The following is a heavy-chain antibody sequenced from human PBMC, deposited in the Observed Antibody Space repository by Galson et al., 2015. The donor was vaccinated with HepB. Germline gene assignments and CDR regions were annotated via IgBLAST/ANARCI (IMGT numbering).Heavy chain of an antibody. Sequence: SGAEVKKPGESLRISCKASGYTFTSYVINWVRQAPGQGLEWMGWISAYNGNTNYAQTLQGRVTMITDTSTSTAYMELRSLRSDDTAVYYCARGSTTVSGMDVWGQGTTVTVSS. CDR2: ISAYNGNT. J-gene: IGHJ6*02. V-gene: IGHV1-18*01. CDR1: GYTFTSYV. CDR3: ARGSTTVSGMDV. D-gene: IGHD4-17*01.